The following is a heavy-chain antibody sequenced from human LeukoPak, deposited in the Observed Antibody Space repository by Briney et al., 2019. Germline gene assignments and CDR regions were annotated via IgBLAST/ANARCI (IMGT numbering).Heavy chain of an antibody. Sequence: ASVKVSCKASGYIFTSYGITWVRQAPGQGLEWMGWISAYNTNTNYAQKLQGRVTMTTDTSTSTAYMELRSLRSDDTAVYYCARAAVAGSKYFDYWGQGTLVTVSS. CDR2: ISAYNTNT. V-gene: IGHV1-18*01. CDR3: ARAAVAGSKYFDY. J-gene: IGHJ4*02. CDR1: GYIFTSYG. D-gene: IGHD6-19*01.